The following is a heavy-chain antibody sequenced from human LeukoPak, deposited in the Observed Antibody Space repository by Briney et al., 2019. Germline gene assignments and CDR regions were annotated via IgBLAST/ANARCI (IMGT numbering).Heavy chain of an antibody. Sequence: GGSLRLSCAASGFPFTTYAIHWLRQAPGKGPEWVARISYDGSDQCYADSVKGRFTISRDDPKNTVFLQMNSLRLEDTATYYCARPHSGTHGTFHIWGQGTVVTVSS. J-gene: IGHJ3*02. V-gene: IGHV3-30*01. CDR1: GFPFTTYA. CDR3: ARPHSGTHGTFHI. CDR2: ISYDGSDQ. D-gene: IGHD1-26*01.